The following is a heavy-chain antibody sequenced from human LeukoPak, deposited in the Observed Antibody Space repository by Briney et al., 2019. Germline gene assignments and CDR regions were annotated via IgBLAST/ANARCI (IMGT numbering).Heavy chain of an antibody. CDR2: ISSSGSTI. D-gene: IGHD3-10*01. Sequence: GGTLRLSCAASGFTFSSYGMSWVRQAPGKGLEWVSYISSSGSTIYYADSVKGRFTISRDNSKNTLYLQMNSLRAEDTAVYYCAKDGGYGSGIFDYWGQGTLVTVSS. CDR3: AKDGGYGSGIFDY. J-gene: IGHJ4*02. V-gene: IGHV3-48*01. CDR1: GFTFSSYG.